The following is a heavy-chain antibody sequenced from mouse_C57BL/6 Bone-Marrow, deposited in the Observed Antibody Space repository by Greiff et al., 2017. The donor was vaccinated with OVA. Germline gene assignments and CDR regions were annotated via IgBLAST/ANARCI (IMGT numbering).Heavy chain of an antibody. CDR2: INSDGGST. Sequence: EVKLVESGGGLVQPGESLKLSCESNEYAFPSHDMSWVRQTPEKRLELVAAINSDGGSTYYPDTMKRRFIISRDNTKKTLYLQMSSLRSEYTALYDGARHWDGDGAYWGQGTLVTVSA. CDR1: EYAFPSHD. D-gene: IGHD4-1*01. CDR3: ARHWDGDGAY. V-gene: IGHV5-2*01. J-gene: IGHJ3*01.